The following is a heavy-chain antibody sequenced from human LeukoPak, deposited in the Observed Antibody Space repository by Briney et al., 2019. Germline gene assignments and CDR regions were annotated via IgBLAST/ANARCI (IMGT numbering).Heavy chain of an antibody. Sequence: GGSLRLSCAASGFTFSSYPMNWVRQAPGKGLEWVSSISSSTSYIYYADSVKGRFTISRDNAKNSLFLQMNSLRAEDTAVYYCARDRPYYYDSSGYHDAFDIWGQGTMVTVSS. CDR2: ISSSTSYI. D-gene: IGHD3-22*01. CDR1: GFTFSSYP. J-gene: IGHJ3*02. CDR3: ARDRPYYYDSSGYHDAFDI. V-gene: IGHV3-21*01.